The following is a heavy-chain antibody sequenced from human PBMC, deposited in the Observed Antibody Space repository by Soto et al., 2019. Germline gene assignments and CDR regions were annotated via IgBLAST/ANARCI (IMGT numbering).Heavy chain of an antibody. CDR1: GFTFSSYS. Sequence: GGSLILSCAASGFTFSSYSMNWVRQAPGKGLEWVSSISSSSSYIYYADSVKGRFTISRDNAKNSLYLQMNSLRAEDTAVYYCAMDPAPPRGNYWGQGALVTVSS. D-gene: IGHD3-10*01. CDR3: AMDPAPPRGNY. J-gene: IGHJ4*02. CDR2: ISSSSSYI. V-gene: IGHV3-21*01.